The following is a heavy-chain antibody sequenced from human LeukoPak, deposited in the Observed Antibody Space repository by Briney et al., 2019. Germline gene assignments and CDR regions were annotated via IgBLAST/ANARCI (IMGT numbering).Heavy chain of an antibody. CDR1: GGSISNSNW. Sequence: SETLSLTCGVSGGSISNSNWWTWVRPPPGEGLGWSRDVNLQGTNNYNPPLKRGAALLVDNSEHHISLKRTAVAAAPTVLYCGAREGGPYRPLDYWGQGTLVTVAS. V-gene: IGHV4-4*01. J-gene: IGHJ4*02. CDR2: VNLQGTN. CDR3: AREGGPYRPLDY.